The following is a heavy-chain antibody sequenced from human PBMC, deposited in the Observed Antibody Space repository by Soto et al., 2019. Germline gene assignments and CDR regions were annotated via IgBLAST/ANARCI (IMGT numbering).Heavy chain of an antibody. D-gene: IGHD5-18*01. CDR1: GFTFSSYA. V-gene: IGHV3-30-3*01. CDR3: AREVEAMEH. Sequence: QVQLVESGGGVVQPGRSLRLSCAASGFTFSSYAMHWVRQAPGKGLEWVTIISYDGNNKYYADSVRGRFTISRDNSKNTLYLQMNSLRAEDTAMYYCAREVEAMEHWGQGTLVTVSS. CDR2: ISYDGNNK. J-gene: IGHJ1*01.